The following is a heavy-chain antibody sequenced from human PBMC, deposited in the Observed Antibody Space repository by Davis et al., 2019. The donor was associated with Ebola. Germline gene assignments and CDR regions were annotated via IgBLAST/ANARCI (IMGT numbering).Heavy chain of an antibody. D-gene: IGHD2-21*01. V-gene: IGHV4-59*11. CDR2: IHHGGRA. Sequence: PSETLSLTCTVSGVSITTHFWSWIRQPPGKGLERTGFIHHGGRANSNPSLKSRVTFSIDTSKSQVSLKLTSVTAADTAVYYCARDTRPCGNDCYDDTFDMWGQGTMVSVSS. J-gene: IGHJ3*02. CDR1: GVSITTHF. CDR3: ARDTRPCGNDCYDDTFDM.